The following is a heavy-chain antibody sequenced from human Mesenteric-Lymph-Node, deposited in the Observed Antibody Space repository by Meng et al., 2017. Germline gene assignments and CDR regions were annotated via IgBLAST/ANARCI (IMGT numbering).Heavy chain of an antibody. V-gene: IGHV4-34*12. Sequence: QGEPQEGGAGLLEASETLSPPCGVNGGSLSGAYWNWIRQPPGKGLEWIGEIIHGGSPSYNPSLKSRVTISIDTSKNQLSLMLSSVTAADTAVYYCARRPTGIDYWGQGTLVTVSS. CDR2: IIHGGSP. J-gene: IGHJ4*02. CDR3: ARRPTGIDY. CDR1: GGSLSGAY. D-gene: IGHD2-8*02.